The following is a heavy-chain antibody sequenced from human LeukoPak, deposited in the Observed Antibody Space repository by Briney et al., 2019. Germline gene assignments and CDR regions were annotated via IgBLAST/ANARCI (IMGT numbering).Heavy chain of an antibody. V-gene: IGHV4-34*01. Sequence: SETLSLTCAVYGGSFSGYYWSWIRQPPGKGLEWIGEINHSGSTNYNSSLKSRVTISVDTSKNQFSLKLSSVTAADTAVYYCARGSAAAETTYYYFYMDVWGKGTTVTVSS. D-gene: IGHD6-13*01. CDR2: INHSGST. CDR3: ARGSAAAETTYYYFYMDV. J-gene: IGHJ6*03. CDR1: GGSFSGYY.